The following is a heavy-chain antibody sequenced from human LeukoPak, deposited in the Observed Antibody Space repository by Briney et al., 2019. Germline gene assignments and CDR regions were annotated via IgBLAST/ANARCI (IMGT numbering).Heavy chain of an antibody. CDR1: GYTFTSYD. Sequence: ASVKVSCKASGYTFTSYDINWVRQATGQGLEWMGWMNPNSGNTGYAQKFQGRVTITRSTSISTAYMELSNLRSEDTAVYYCARVVHGYCSSTSCHSSGAFDYWGQGTLVTVSS. D-gene: IGHD2-2*02. CDR2: MNPNSGNT. CDR3: ARVVHGYCSSTSCHSSGAFDY. J-gene: IGHJ4*02. V-gene: IGHV1-8*03.